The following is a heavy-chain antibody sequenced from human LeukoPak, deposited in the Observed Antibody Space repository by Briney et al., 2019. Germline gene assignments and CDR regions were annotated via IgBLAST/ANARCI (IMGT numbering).Heavy chain of an antibody. V-gene: IGHV4-30-4*08. J-gene: IGHJ5*02. CDR2: IYYSGST. CDR1: GGSISSGDYY. CDR3: ARAEVTTNWFDP. Sequence: TLSLTCTVSGGSISSGDYYWSWIRQPPGKGLEWIGYIYYSGSTYYNPSLKSRVTISVDTSKNQFSLKLSSVTAADTAVYYCARAEVTTNWFDPWGQGTLVTVSS. D-gene: IGHD4-17*01.